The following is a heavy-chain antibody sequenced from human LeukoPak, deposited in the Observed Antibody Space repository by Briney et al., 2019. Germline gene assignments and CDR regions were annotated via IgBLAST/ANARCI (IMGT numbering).Heavy chain of an antibody. J-gene: IGHJ4*02. CDR3: ARGGEQWLAARYYFDY. D-gene: IGHD6-19*01. V-gene: IGHV1-2*02. CDR2: INPNSGGT. Sequence: ASVKVSCKASGYTFTGYYMHWARQAPGQGLEWMGWINPNSGGTNYAQKFQGRVTMTRDTSISTAYMELSRLRSDDTAVYYCARGGEQWLAARYYFDYLGQGTLVTVSS. CDR1: GYTFTGYY.